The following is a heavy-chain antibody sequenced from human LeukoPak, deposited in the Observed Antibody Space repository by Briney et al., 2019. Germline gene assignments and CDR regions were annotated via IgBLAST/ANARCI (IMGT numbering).Heavy chain of an antibody. J-gene: IGHJ4*02. D-gene: IGHD5-24*01. CDR2: IYYSGST. CDR1: GGSISTSSHY. Sequence: SETLSLTCTVSGGSISTSSHYWVWIRQPPGKGLEWIGTIYYSGSTYYNPSLKSRVTISVDASKNQFSLKLSSVTAADTAVYYCARDGMATAGYWGQGTLVAVSS. CDR3: ARDGMATAGY. V-gene: IGHV4-39*07.